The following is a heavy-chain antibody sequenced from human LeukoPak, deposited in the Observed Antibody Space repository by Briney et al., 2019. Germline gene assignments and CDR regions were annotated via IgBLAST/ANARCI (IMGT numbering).Heavy chain of an antibody. CDR3: ARGIQFYYKHFDY. V-gene: IGHV4-39*07. CDR2: IFYSGST. Sequence: SETLSLTCTVSSGSISTSNYYWGWVRQPPGKALEWIGNIFYSGSTYYSPSLKSRVTISLDTSRNQFSLKLSSVTAADTAVYYCARGIQFYYKHFDYWGQGTLVTVSS. D-gene: IGHD2/OR15-2a*01. J-gene: IGHJ4*02. CDR1: SGSISTSNYY.